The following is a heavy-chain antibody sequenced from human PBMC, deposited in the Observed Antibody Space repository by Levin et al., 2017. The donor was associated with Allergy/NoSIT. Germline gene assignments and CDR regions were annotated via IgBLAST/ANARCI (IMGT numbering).Heavy chain of an antibody. CDR2: INTNTGNP. J-gene: IGHJ4*02. Sequence: ASVKVSCKASGYTFTSYAMNWVRQAPGQGLEWMGWINTNTGNPTYAQGFTGRFVFSLDTSVSTAYLQISSLKAEDTAVYYCVLGYDFWSGYSGYYFDYWGQGTLVTVSS. V-gene: IGHV7-4-1*02. D-gene: IGHD3-3*01. CDR1: GYTFTSYA. CDR3: VLGYDFWSGYSGYYFDY.